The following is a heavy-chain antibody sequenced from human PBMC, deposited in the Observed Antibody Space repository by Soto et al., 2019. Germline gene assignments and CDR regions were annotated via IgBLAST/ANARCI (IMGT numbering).Heavy chain of an antibody. CDR2: ISGSGGST. V-gene: IGHV3-23*01. J-gene: IGHJ3*02. CDR1: GVTFSSYA. CDR3: AKDGGYYDSSGYPRAFDI. Sequence: GGSMRLSCAASGVTFSSYAVSWVRQAPGKGLEWVSAISGSGGSTYCADSVKGRFTISRDNSKNTLYLQMNSLRAEDTAVYYCAKDGGYYDSSGYPRAFDIWGQGTMVTVSS. D-gene: IGHD3-22*01.